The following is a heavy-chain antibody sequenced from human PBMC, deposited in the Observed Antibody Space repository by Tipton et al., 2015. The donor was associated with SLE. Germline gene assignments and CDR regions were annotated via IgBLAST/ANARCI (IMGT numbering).Heavy chain of an antibody. CDR2: IDHSGSS. D-gene: IGHD4-23*01. CDR3: ARPLYGGNLQEAFDI. CDR1: GGSISSSSYY. V-gene: IGHV4-39*01. J-gene: IGHJ3*02. Sequence: TLSLTCTVSGGSISSSSYYWGWIRQPPGKGLEWIGEIDHSGSSNYNPSLKSRVTISVDTSKNQFSLKLSSVTAADTAVYYCARPLYGGNLQEAFDIWGQGTMVTVSS.